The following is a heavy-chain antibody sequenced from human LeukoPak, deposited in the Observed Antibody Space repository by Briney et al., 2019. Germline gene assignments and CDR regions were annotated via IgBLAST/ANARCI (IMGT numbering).Heavy chain of an antibody. CDR2: TWYDGSNK. V-gene: IGHV3-33*01. Sequence: TGGSLRLSCAASGFTFSSYGMHWVRQAPGKGLEWVAVTWYDGSNKYYADSVKGRFTISRDNSKNTLYLQMNSLRAEDAAVYYCARDYGDYSGKDYWGQGTLVTVSS. CDR3: ARDYGDYSGKDY. J-gene: IGHJ4*02. D-gene: IGHD4-17*01. CDR1: GFTFSSYG.